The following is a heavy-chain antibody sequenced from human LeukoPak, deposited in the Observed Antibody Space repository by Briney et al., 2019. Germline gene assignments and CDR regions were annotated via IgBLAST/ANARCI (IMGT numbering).Heavy chain of an antibody. CDR3: ARTHGRLGELSLYPDY. V-gene: IGHV4-34*01. CDR1: GGSFSGYY. Sequence: PSETLSLTCAVYGGSFSGYYWSWIRQPPGKGLEWIGEINHSGSTNYNPSLKSRVTISVDTSKNQFSLKLSSVTAADTAVYYCARTHGRLGELSLYPDYWGQGTLITVSS. D-gene: IGHD3-16*02. J-gene: IGHJ4*02. CDR2: INHSGST.